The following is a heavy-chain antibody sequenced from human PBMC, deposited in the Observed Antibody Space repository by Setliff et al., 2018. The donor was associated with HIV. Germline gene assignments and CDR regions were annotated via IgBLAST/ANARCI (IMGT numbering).Heavy chain of an antibody. D-gene: IGHD6-19*01. J-gene: IGHJ4*02. CDR2: IIPILGIA. V-gene: IGHV1-69*10. Sequence: ASVKVSCKASGGTFSSYAISWVRQAPGQGLEWMGGIIPILGIANYAQKFQGRVTITADKSTSTAYMELSSLRSEDTAVYYCARGVRDNSGWSSYYFDYWGQGTLGTVSS. CDR1: GGTFSSYA. CDR3: ARGVRDNSGWSSYYFDY.